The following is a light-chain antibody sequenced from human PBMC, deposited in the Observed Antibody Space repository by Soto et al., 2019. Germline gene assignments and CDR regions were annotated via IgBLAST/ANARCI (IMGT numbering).Light chain of an antibody. J-gene: IGKJ4*01. CDR3: QHYRSLPLT. Sequence: VLTQSPGTLSLSPGERATLFCRAGQSVSSGDLAWYQQKPGQAPRLLIYGASNRATGIPDRFSGSGSGTDFTLTISSLEPEDVAVYYCQHYRSLPLTFGGGTKVEIK. V-gene: IGKV3-20*01. CDR1: QSVSSGD. CDR2: GAS.